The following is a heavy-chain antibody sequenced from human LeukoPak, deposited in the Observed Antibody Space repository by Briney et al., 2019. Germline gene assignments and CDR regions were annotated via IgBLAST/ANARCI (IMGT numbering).Heavy chain of an antibody. CDR2: VGNDEKTI. D-gene: IGHD1-26*01. Sequence: GGSLRLSCVASGFTFTGHSMHWVRQAPGKGLEWVAVVGNDEKTIFYADSLKGRFTISRDNYKNTLFLQMNSLRDEDTAVYYCARERQMGATPFDYWGQGSLVTVSS. J-gene: IGHJ4*02. CDR1: GFTFTGHS. V-gene: IGHV3-30*04. CDR3: ARERQMGATPFDY.